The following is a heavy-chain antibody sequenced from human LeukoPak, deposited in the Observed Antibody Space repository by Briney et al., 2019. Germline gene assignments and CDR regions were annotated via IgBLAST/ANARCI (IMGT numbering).Heavy chain of an antibody. CDR3: ASQISSSSADWFDP. Sequence: PSETLSLTCTVSGDSISSGGYYWSWVRQHPGKGLEWIGYIYCSGSTYYNPSLKSRVTISVDTSKNQFSLKLSSVTAADTAVYYCASQISSSSADWFDPWGQGTLVTVSS. V-gene: IGHV4-31*03. CDR1: GDSISSGGYY. CDR2: IYCSGST. D-gene: IGHD6-6*01. J-gene: IGHJ5*02.